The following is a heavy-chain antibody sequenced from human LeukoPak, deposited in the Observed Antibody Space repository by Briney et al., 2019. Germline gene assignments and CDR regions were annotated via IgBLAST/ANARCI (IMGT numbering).Heavy chain of an antibody. J-gene: IGHJ4*02. CDR2: IYYSGST. V-gene: IGHV4-59*01. D-gene: IGHD6-13*01. CDR3: ARVAAAFYSYFDY. Sequence: SETLSLTCTVSGGSISSYYWSWIRQPPGKGLEWIGYIYYSGSTNYNPSLKSRVTISVDTSKNQFSLKLSSVTAADTAVYYCARVAAAFYSYFDYWGQGTLVTVSS. CDR1: GGSISSYY.